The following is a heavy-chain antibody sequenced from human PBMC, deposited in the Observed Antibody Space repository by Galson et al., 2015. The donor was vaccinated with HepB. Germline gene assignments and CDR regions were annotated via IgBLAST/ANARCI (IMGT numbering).Heavy chain of an antibody. D-gene: IGHD3-3*01. J-gene: IGHJ4*02. V-gene: IGHV1-69*13. CDR1: GGTFSSYA. CDR3: ARDRPLGDYDSLADY. CDR2: IIPIFGTA. Sequence: SVKVSCKASGGTFSSYAISWVRQAPGQGLEWMGGIIPIFGTANYAQKFQGRVTITADESTSTAYMELSSLRSEDTAVYYCARDRPLGDYDSLADYWGQGTLVTVSS.